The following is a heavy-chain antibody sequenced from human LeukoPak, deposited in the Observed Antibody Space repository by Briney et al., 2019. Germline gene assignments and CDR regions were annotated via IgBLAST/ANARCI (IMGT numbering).Heavy chain of an antibody. J-gene: IGHJ3*02. CDR2: IIPIFGTA. CDR1: GGTFSSYA. CDR3: ARVLYCGGDCSTGALDI. V-gene: IGHV1-69*05. Sequence: GASVKVSCKASGGTFSSYAISWVRQAPGQGLEWMGGIIPIFGTANYAQKFQGRVTITTDESTSTAYMELSSLRSEDTAVYYCARVLYCGGDCSTGALDIWGQGTIVTVSS. D-gene: IGHD2-21*02.